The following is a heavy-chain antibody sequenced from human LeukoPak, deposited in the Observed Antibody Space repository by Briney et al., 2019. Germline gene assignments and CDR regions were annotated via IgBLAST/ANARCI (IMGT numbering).Heavy chain of an antibody. CDR2: IYYSGST. J-gene: IGHJ4*02. Sequence: SETLSLTCTVSGGSISSSSYYWGWIRQPPGKGLEWIGSIYYSGSTYYNPSLKSRVTISVDTSKNQFSLKLSSVTAADTAVYYCASFTYGGGIDYWGQGTLSPSPQ. CDR3: ASFTYGGGIDY. CDR1: GGSISSSSYY. V-gene: IGHV4-39*01. D-gene: IGHD3-16*01.